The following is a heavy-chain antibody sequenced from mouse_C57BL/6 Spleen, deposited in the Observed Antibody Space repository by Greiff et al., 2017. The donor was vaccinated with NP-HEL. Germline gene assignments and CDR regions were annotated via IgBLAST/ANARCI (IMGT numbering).Heavy chain of an antibody. Sequence: EVQLQESVAELVRPGASVKLSCTASGFNIKNTYMPWVKQRPEQGLEWIGRIDPANGNTKYAPKFQGKATITADTSSNTAYLQLSSLTSEDTAIYYCARTDYGKRGFDYWGQGTTLTVSS. V-gene: IGHV14-3*01. CDR2: IDPANGNT. CDR1: GFNIKNTY. D-gene: IGHD2-4*01. CDR3: ARTDYGKRGFDY. J-gene: IGHJ2*01.